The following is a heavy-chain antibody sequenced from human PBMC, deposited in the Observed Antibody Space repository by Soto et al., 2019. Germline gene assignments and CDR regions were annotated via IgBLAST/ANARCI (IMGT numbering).Heavy chain of an antibody. D-gene: IGHD3-10*01. V-gene: IGHV1-18*01. CDR3: ARGILPRGDPHDGCGP. Sequence: QVQLVQSGAEVKKPGASVKVSCKASGYTFSSYAIIWVRQAPGQGLEWMGWISAYTGNTNYAQTLQGRVTLTTDTYTSTAYMELRSLRSNATAVYYWARGILPRGDPHDGCGPWGQGTLVTVSS. CDR1: GYTFSSYA. J-gene: IGHJ5*02. CDR2: ISAYTGNT.